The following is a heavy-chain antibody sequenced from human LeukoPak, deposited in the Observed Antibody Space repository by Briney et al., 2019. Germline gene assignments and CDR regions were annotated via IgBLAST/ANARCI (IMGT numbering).Heavy chain of an antibody. J-gene: IGHJ5*02. CDR3: ARAGRYCSSTSCYNNWFDP. V-gene: IGHV1-46*01. Sequence: ASVKVSCKASGYTFTSYYMHWVRQAPGQGLEWMGIINPSGGSTSYAQKFQGRVTMTRDTSTSTVYMELSSLRSEDTVVYYCARAGRYCSSTSCYNNWFDPWGQGTLVTVSS. CDR1: GYTFTSYY. D-gene: IGHD2-2*02. CDR2: INPSGGST.